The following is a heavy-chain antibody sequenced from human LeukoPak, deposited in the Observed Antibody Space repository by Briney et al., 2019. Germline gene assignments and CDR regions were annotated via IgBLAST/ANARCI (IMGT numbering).Heavy chain of an antibody. V-gene: IGHV1-18*01. Sequence: ASVKVSCKASGYTFTTYGVSWVRQAPGQGLEWMGWISGYDGNTNYAQKLRGRVTMTTDTSTSTAFMDLRSLRSDDTALYYCARTVTTSSYYFDYWGQGTLVTVSS. CDR1: GYTFTTYG. CDR2: ISGYDGNT. J-gene: IGHJ4*02. D-gene: IGHD4-17*01. CDR3: ARTVTTSSYYFDY.